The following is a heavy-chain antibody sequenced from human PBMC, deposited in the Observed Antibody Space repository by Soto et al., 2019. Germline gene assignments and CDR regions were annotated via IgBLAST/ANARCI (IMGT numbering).Heavy chain of an antibody. CDR2: ISPSNTTI. D-gene: IGHD2-2*01. J-gene: IGHJ3*01. V-gene: IGHV3-48*02. Sequence: QLVESGGGLVQPGGSLRLSCAASGFTFSLYPMNWVRQAPGKGLEWLSYISPSNTTIYYADSVKGRLTISRDNAKDSLDLQMNGLRDDDTAVYYCARVGRGFCSSSRCYTDGFDLWGQGTVVTVST. CDR3: ARVGRGFCSSSRCYTDGFDL. CDR1: GFTFSLYP.